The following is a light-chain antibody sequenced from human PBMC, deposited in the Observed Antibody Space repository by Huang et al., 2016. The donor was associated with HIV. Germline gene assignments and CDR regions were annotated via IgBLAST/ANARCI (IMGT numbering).Light chain of an antibody. CDR2: GAS. Sequence: EIVLTQSPGTLSLSPGERATLSCRASQNVNSRNLAWYQHKPGQAPGLLIYGASSRATGIPDRISGSVSGTDFSRTISRLEPEDFAVYYCQQYGSSPLTFGQGTKVEIK. V-gene: IGKV3-20*01. CDR1: QNVNSRN. J-gene: IGKJ1*01. CDR3: QQYGSSPLT.